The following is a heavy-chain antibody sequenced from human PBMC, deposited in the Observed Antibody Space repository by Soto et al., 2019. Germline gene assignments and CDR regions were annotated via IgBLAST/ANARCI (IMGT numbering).Heavy chain of an antibody. Sequence: SSTLSPTCTVSTDSTSFTNSYWCWIRHPPGKGLQWIGSSSYNGGTFYNPSLKGRVVISFDTSKKQSSLQVTSVTAADTAVYFCARHRIEVVWRGFDFWGQGSPVT. CDR2: SSYNGGT. CDR1: TDSTSFTNSY. J-gene: IGHJ4*02. CDR3: ARHRIEVVWRGFDF. V-gene: IGHV4-39*01. D-gene: IGHD3-10*01.